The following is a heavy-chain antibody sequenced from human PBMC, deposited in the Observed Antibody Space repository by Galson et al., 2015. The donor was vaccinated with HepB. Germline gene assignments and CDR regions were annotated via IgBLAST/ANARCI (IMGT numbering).Heavy chain of an antibody. V-gene: IGHV3-53*01. D-gene: IGHD3-10*01. CDR1: GFTVSSNY. Sequence: SLRLSCAASGFTVSSNYMSWVRQAPGKGLEWVSVIYSGGSTYYADSVKGRFTISRDNSKNTLYLQMNSLRAEDTAVYYCARLGHYYGSGSSIDAFDIWGQGTMVTVSS. CDR3: ARLGHYYGSGSSIDAFDI. CDR2: IYSGGST. J-gene: IGHJ3*02.